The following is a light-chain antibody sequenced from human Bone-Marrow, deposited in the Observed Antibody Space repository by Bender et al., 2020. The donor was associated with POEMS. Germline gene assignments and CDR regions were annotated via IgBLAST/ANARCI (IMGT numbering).Light chain of an antibody. CDR2: DDT. V-gene: IGLV3-21*03. CDR3: QVWDNNSDHPV. J-gene: IGLJ3*02. Sequence: SYVLTQPPSVSVAPGKTARITCGGNNIESKSVHWYQQKPGQAPVVVVYDDTDRPSGIPARFSGSNSGNTAPLTISIVEAGDEADYYCQVWDNNSDHPVFGGGTKLTVL. CDR1: NIESKS.